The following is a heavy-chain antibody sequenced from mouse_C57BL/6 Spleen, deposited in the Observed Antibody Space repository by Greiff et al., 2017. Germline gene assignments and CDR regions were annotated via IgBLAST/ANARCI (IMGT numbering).Heavy chain of an antibody. D-gene: IGHD1-3*01. J-gene: IGHJ4*01. CDR1: GFNIKDDY. V-gene: IGHV14-4*01. CDR2: IDPENGDT. CDR3: KRVGYYAMDY. Sequence: EVKLMESGAELVRPGASVKLSCTASGFNIKDDYMHWVKQRPEQGLEWIGWIDPENGDTEYASKFQGKATITADTSSNTAYLQLSSLTSEDTAVYYCKRVGYYAMDYWGQGTSVTVSS.